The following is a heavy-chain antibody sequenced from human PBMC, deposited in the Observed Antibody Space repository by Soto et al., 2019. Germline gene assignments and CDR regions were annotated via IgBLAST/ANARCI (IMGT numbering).Heavy chain of an antibody. D-gene: IGHD3-3*01. CDR3: ARRSDFWSGYKAYGMDV. Sequence: GESLKISCKGSGYSFTSYWIGWVRQMPGKDLEWMGIIYPGDSDTRYSPSFQGQVTISADKSISTAYLQWSSLKASDTAMYYCARRSDFWSGYKAYGMDVWGQGTTVTVSS. CDR1: GYSFTSYW. CDR2: IYPGDSDT. V-gene: IGHV5-51*01. J-gene: IGHJ6*02.